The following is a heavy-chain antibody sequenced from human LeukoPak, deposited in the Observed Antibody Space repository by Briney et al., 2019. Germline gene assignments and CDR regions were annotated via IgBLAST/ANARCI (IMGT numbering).Heavy chain of an antibody. CDR3: ARVYGDYEYYFDY. CDR2: ISGSGGST. CDR1: GFTFSSYA. J-gene: IGHJ4*02. Sequence: GGSLRLSCAASGFTFSSYAMSWVRQAPGKGLEWVSAISGSGGSTYYADSVKGRFTISRDNSKNTLYLQMNSLRAEDTAVYYCARVYGDYEYYFDYWGQGTLVTVSS. V-gene: IGHV3-23*01. D-gene: IGHD4-17*01.